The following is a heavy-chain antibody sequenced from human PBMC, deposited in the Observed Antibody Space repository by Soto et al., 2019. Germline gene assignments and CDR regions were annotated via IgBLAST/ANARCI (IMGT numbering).Heavy chain of an antibody. Sequence: QVQLVQSGAEVKKPGSSVKVSCKASGGTFSSYAISWVRQAPGQGLEWMGGIIPIFGTANYAQKFQGRVTMPADESTSTASMETSSLRSEDTAVYSCARESRHCSGGSCYFLPGIDYWGQGTLVTVSS. D-gene: IGHD2-15*01. V-gene: IGHV1-69*12. CDR3: ARESRHCSGGSCYFLPGIDY. J-gene: IGHJ4*02. CDR2: IIPIFGTA. CDR1: GGTFSSYA.